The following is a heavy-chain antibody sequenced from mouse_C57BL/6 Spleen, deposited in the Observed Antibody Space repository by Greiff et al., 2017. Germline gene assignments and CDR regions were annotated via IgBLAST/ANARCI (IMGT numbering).Heavy chain of an antibody. J-gene: IGHJ2*01. V-gene: IGHV2-6-1*01. Sequence: QVQLQQSGPGLVAPSQSLSITCTVSGFSLTSYGVHWVRQPPGKGLEWLVVIWSDGSTTYNSALKSRLSISKDNSKSQVFLKMNSLQTDDTAMYYCARHQGYRKGPYFDYWGQGTTLTVSS. D-gene: IGHD2-14*01. CDR3: ARHQGYRKGPYFDY. CDR2: IWSDGST. CDR1: GFSLTSYG.